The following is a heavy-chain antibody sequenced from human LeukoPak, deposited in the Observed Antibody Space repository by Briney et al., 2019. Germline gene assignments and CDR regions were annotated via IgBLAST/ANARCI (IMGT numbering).Heavy chain of an antibody. J-gene: IGHJ4*02. Sequence: ASVKVSCKASGYTFTSYGISWVRQAPGQGLEWMGWINPNSGGTNYAQKFQGRVTMTRDTSISTAYMELSRLRSGDTAVYYCARDVSYYGSGSYYNLGFDYWGQGTLVTVSS. D-gene: IGHD3-10*01. CDR1: GYTFTSYG. CDR3: ARDVSYYGSGSYYNLGFDY. V-gene: IGHV1-2*02. CDR2: INPNSGGT.